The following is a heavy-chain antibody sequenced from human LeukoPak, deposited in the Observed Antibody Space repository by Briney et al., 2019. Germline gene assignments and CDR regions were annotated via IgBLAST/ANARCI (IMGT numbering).Heavy chain of an antibody. CDR3: ARDDGDYGPYYFDY. J-gene: IGHJ4*02. V-gene: IGHV4-38-2*02. Sequence: PSETLSLTCTVSGYSISSGYYWGWIRQPPGKGLEWIGSVYQSGSTYYNPSLKRRVTVSVDTSKNQFSLKLSSVTAADTAVYYCARDDGDYGPYYFDYWGQGTLVTVSS. CDR2: VYQSGST. D-gene: IGHD4-17*01. CDR1: GYSISSGYY.